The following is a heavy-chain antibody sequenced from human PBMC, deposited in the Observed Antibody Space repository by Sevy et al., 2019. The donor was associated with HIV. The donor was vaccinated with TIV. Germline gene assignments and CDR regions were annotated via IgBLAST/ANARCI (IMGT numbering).Heavy chain of an antibody. V-gene: IGHV4-38-2*01. CDR2: IHYSGNT. Sequence: SKTLSLTCVVSGYSISSSYWWDWFRRPPGKGLEWVGAIHYSGNTKYTPSLNSRVTVSADTSKNQFTLRLTFMTAAATAVYYGASHDWGRQDYWGQGTLVTVSS. CDR1: GYSISSSYW. CDR3: ASHDWGRQDY. J-gene: IGHJ4*02. D-gene: IGHD7-27*01.